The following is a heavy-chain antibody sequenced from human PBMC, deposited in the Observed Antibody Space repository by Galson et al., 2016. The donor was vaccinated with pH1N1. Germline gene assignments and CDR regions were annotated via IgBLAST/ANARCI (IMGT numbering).Heavy chain of an antibody. CDR2: MNPDGNVK. J-gene: IGHJ4*02. D-gene: IGHD3-3*01. V-gene: IGHV3-30*02. CDR1: GFIFTTYA. CDR3: ATGGDYAFLH. Sequence: SLRLSCAASGFIFTTYAMDWVRQAPGKGLEWVTFMNPDGNVKWYADSVKGRFTISRDTSKNTLFLQMNSLRPEDTAVYYCATGGDYAFLHWGQGALVTVSS.